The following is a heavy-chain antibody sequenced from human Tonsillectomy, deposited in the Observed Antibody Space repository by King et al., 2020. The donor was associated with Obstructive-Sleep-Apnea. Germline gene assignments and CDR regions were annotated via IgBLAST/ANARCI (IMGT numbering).Heavy chain of an antibody. Sequence: VQLVESGGDLVQPGWSLRLSCAASGFTFDDYAMHWVRQAPGKGLEWVSGITWNSGTIGYADSVKGRFTISRDNAKTSLYLQMNSLRAEDTAFYYCAKGRYSNNSHILDYWGQGTLVTVSS. J-gene: IGHJ4*02. CDR3: AKGRYSNNSHILDY. CDR2: ITWNSGTI. CDR1: GFTFDDYA. V-gene: IGHV3-9*01. D-gene: IGHD5-12*01.